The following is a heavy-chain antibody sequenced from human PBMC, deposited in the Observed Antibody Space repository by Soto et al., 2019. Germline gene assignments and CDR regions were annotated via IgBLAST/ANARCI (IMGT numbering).Heavy chain of an antibody. CDR1: GGTFSSYA. J-gene: IGHJ6*02. CDR3: ARDSGGTTVAFGMDG. V-gene: IGHV1-69*01. D-gene: IGHD4-17*01. CDR2: IIHIFGTA. Sequence: QVQLVQSGAEVKKPGSSVKVSCTASGGTFSSYAISWVRQAPGQGLEWIGGIIHIFGTANYAQKFQGRVTITADESTSTAYMELSSLRSEDTAVYYWARDSGGTTVAFGMDGWCQGTTVTVSS.